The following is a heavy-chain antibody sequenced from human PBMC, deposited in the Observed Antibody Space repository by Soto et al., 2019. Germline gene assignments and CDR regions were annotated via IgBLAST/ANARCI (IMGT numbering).Heavy chain of an antibody. J-gene: IGHJ4*02. CDR2: ISWNSGSI. CDR3: AKDPSTYYDILTGPFDY. V-gene: IGHV3-9*01. D-gene: IGHD3-9*01. CDR1: GFTFDDYA. Sequence: QTVGSLRLSCAASGFTFDDYAMHWVRQAPGKGLEWVSGISWNSGSIGYADSVKGRFTIPRDNAKNSLYLQMNSLRAEDTALYYCAKDPSTYYDILTGPFDYWGQGT.